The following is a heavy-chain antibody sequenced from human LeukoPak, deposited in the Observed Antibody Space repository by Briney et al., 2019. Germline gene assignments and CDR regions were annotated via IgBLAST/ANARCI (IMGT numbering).Heavy chain of an antibody. CDR3: AKAYRSSTSCYAAPIDYFDY. J-gene: IGHJ4*02. D-gene: IGHD2-2*01. CDR2: ISWNSGSI. CDR1: GFTFDDYA. Sequence: GGSLRLSCAASGFTFDDYAMHWVRQAPGKGLEWVSGISWNSGSIGYADSVKGRFTISRDNAKNSLYLQMNSLRAEDTALYYCAKAYRSSTSCYAAPIDYFDYWGQGTLVTVSS. V-gene: IGHV3-9*01.